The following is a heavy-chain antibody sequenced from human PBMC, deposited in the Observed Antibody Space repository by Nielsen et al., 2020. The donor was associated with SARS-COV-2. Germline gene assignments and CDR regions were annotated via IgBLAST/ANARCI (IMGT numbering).Heavy chain of an antibody. CDR3: ARGCSTTSCLYAFDI. CDR1: GYTFTGYF. J-gene: IGHJ3*02. D-gene: IGHD2-2*01. Sequence: ASVKVSCKACGYTFTGYFIHWVRQAPGQGLEWMGRINPHSGGTNFAQKFQGRVTMTRDTSINTDYMELSRLRSDDTAVYYCARGCSTTSCLYAFDIWGQGTMVTVSS. V-gene: IGHV1-2*06. CDR2: INPHSGGT.